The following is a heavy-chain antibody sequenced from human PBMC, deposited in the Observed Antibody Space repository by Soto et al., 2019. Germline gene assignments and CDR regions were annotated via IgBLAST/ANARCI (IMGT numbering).Heavy chain of an antibody. D-gene: IGHD1-26*01. CDR2: ISSSSSYI. V-gene: IGHV3-21*01. Sequence: EVQLVESGGGLVKPGGSLRLSCAASGFTFSSYSMNWVRQAPGKGLEWVSSISSSSSYIYYADSVKGRFTISRDNAKNSLYLQMNSLRGEDTAGEYCARESGSYFFGLDYWGQGTLVTVSS. CDR1: GFTFSSYS. CDR3: ARESGSYFFGLDY. J-gene: IGHJ4*02.